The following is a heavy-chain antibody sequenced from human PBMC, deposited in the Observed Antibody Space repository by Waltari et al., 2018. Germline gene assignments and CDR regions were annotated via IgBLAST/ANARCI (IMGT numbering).Heavy chain of an antibody. CDR3: ARQDYGGNLAGWFDP. CDR2: INYRGTT. CDR1: GGPIRRSSYY. V-gene: IGHV4-39*01. J-gene: IGHJ5*02. D-gene: IGHD4-17*01. Sequence: QLQLQESGPGLVKPSETLSLTCTVSGGPIRRSSYYLGWIRQPPGKGLEWSGSINYRGTTCYNPSLKSRVTISVDTSKNQFSLKLSSVTAADTAVYYCARQDYGGNLAGWFDPWGQGTLVTVSS.